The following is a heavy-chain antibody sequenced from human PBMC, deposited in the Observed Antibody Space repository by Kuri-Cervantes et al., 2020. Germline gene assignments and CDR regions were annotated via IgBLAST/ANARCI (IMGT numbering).Heavy chain of an antibody. CDR3: ARGGKSITGSTGYFDY. J-gene: IGHJ4*02. D-gene: IGHD1-7*01. CDR2: IYYSGST. V-gene: IGHV4-59*01. Sequence: GSLRLSCTVSGGSISSYYWSWIRQPPGKGLEWIWYIYYSGSTNYNPSLKSRVTISVDTSKNQFSLKLSSVTAADTSVYYCARGGKSITGSTGYFDYWGQGTLVTVSS. CDR1: GGSISSYY.